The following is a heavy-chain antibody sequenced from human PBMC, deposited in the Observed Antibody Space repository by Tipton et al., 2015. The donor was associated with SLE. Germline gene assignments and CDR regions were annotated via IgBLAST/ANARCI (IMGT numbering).Heavy chain of an antibody. CDR2: IYYSGST. J-gene: IGHJ6*03. D-gene: IGHD3-22*01. Sequence: LRLSCTVSGGSINNYYWSWIRQPPGKGLEWIGYIYYSGSTNYNPSLKSRVTISVDTSKNQFSLKLSSVTAADTAVYYCARGLNYYDSSGYYPFYYMDVWGKGTTVTVSS. CDR3: ARGLNYYDSSGYYPFYYMDV. V-gene: IGHV4-59*12. CDR1: GGSINNYY.